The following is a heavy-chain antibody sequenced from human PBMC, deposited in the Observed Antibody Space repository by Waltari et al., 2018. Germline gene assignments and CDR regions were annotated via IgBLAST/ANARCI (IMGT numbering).Heavy chain of an antibody. D-gene: IGHD4-17*01. CDR1: GGTFRSYA. Sequence: QVQLVQSGAEVKKPGSSVMVSCKASGGTFRSYAISWVRQAPGQGLGWLGRIIPILGIANYAQKFQGRVTITADESTSTAYMELSSLRSEDTAVYYCARDGTTLFDPWGQGTLVTVSS. CDR2: IIPILGIA. CDR3: ARDGTTLFDP. V-gene: IGHV1-69*04. J-gene: IGHJ5*02.